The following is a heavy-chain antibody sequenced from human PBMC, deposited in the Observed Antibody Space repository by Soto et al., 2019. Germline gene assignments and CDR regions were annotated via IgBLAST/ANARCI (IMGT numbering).Heavy chain of an antibody. CDR3: ARGVTIFWPGLGY. V-gene: IGHV3-30-3*01. J-gene: IGHJ4*02. D-gene: IGHD3-9*01. CDR2: ISYDGSKK. Sequence: QVQLVESGGGVVQPGRSLRLSCAASGFTFSSYAMHWVRQAPGKGLEWVAVISYDGSKKYYADSVKGRFTISRDNSKNTLYLQMNSLRAEDTAVYYCARGVTIFWPGLGYWGQGTLVTVSS. CDR1: GFTFSSYA.